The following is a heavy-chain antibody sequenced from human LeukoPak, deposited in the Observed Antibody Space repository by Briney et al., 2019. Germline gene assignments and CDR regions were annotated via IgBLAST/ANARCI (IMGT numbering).Heavy chain of an antibody. CDR1: GYNFNSYG. CDR3: ARDPGDARDSWILYNPYYFDY. V-gene: IGHV1-18*01. D-gene: IGHD5-18*01. J-gene: IGHJ4*02. Sequence: ASVKVSCKASGYNFNSYGISWVRQAPGQGLEWMGWISAFNGYTNSSQKIQGRVTMTTDTSTNTAYMELSSLRSEDTAVYYCARDPGDARDSWILYNPYYFDYWGQGTLVTVSS. CDR2: ISAFNGYT.